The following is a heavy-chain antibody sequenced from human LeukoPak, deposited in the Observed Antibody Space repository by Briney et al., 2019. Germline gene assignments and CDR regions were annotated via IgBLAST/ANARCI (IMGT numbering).Heavy chain of an antibody. D-gene: IGHD3-10*01. J-gene: IGHJ4*02. CDR3: ARASISEGSGSDFDY. CDR2: INPSGGST. Sequence: GASVKVSCKASGYTFTSYYMHWVRQAPGQGLERMGIINPSGGSTSYAQKFQGRVTMTRDTSTSTVYMELSSLRSEDTAVYYCARASISEGSGSDFDYWGQGTLVTVSS. V-gene: IGHV1-46*01. CDR1: GYTFTSYY.